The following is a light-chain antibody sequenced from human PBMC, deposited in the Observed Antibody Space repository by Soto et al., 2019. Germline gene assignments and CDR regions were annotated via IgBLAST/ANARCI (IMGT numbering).Light chain of an antibody. CDR3: AAWDDSLRGVL. V-gene: IGLV1-47*02. CDR2: SND. Sequence: QLVLTQPASASGTPGQRVTISCSGSSSNIGSNFVYWYQQLPGTAPKLLMYSNDQRPSGVPDRFAGSKSGTSASLAISGLRSEDEADYYCAAWDDSLRGVLFGGGTKLTVL. CDR1: SSNIGSNF. J-gene: IGLJ2*01.